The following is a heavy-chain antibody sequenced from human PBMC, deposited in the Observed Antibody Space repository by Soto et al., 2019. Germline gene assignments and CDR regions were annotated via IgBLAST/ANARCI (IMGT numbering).Heavy chain of an antibody. CDR2: IYSSGST. J-gene: IGHJ6*02. D-gene: IGHD2-2*01. V-gene: IGHV4-59*01. Sequence: PSETLSLTCRVSTGSINGYYWNWIRQSPGKGLEWIAFIYSSGSTNYNPSLKSRATISVGRSKNQVSLKLTSVTAADTAVYYCARGKRDSTSCLDVWGQGTTVTVSS. CDR1: TGSINGYY. CDR3: ARGKRDSTSCLDV.